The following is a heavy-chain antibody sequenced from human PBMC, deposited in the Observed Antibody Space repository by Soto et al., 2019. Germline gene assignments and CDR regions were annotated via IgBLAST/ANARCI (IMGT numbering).Heavy chain of an antibody. D-gene: IGHD2-21*02. J-gene: IGHJ6*02. V-gene: IGHV4-34*01. CDR1: GGSFSGFY. CDR2: INHSGTT. Sequence: ETLSLTCAVSGGSFSGFYWTWIRQPPGEGLEWIGEINHSGTTNFNPSLRSRLTISLDSSKKHFSLKLTSMTAADAAVYYCARADRTLVTSYGLDVWGQGTTVTVSS. CDR3: ARADRTLVTSYGLDV.